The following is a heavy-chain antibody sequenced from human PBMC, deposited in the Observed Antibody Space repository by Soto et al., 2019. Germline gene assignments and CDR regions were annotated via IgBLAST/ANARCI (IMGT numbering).Heavy chain of an antibody. D-gene: IGHD2-21*02. J-gene: IGHJ6*02. V-gene: IGHV4-34*01. CDR1: GGSFSGFY. CDR2: INHSGTT. Sequence: ETLSLTCAVSGGSFSGFYWTWIRQPPGEGLEWIGEINHSGTTNFNPSLRSRLTISLDSSKKHFSLKLTSMTAADAAVYYCARADRTLVTSYGLDVWGQGTTVTVSS. CDR3: ARADRTLVTSYGLDV.